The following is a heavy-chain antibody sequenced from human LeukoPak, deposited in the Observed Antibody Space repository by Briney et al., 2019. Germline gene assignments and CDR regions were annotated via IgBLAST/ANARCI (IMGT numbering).Heavy chain of an antibody. CDR1: GFTFSSYA. V-gene: IGHV3-30*04. Sequence: GGSLRLSCAASGFTFSSYAMHWVRQAPGKGLEWVAVISYDGSNKYYADSVKGRFTISRDNSKNTLYLQMNSLRAEDTAVYYCARPTVTNYYYYGMDVWGQGTTVTVSS. CDR3: ARPTVTNYYYYGMDV. D-gene: IGHD4-17*01. J-gene: IGHJ6*02. CDR2: ISYDGSNK.